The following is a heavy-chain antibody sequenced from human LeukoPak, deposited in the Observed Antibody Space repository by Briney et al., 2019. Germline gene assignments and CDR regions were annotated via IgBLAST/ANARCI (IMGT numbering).Heavy chain of an antibody. CDR3: ARHLTYSGSYYYYYYYYMDV. Sequence: SETLSLTCAVSGGSISSGGYSWSWIRQPPGKGLEWIGYIYHSGSTYYNPSLKSRVTISVDTSKNQFSLKLSSVTAADTAVYYCARHLTYSGSYYYYYYYYMDVWGKGTTVTVSS. CDR2: IYHSGST. V-gene: IGHV4-30-2*03. D-gene: IGHD1-26*01. CDR1: GGSISSGGYS. J-gene: IGHJ6*03.